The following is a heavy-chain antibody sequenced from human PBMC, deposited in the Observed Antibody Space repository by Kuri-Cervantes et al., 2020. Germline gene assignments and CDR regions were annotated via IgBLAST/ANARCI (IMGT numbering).Heavy chain of an antibody. J-gene: IGHJ6*02. V-gene: IGHV3-11*01. CDR1: GFTFSDYY. CDR3: ARGVRVVVATNYYYGLDV. D-gene: IGHD2-21*01. Sequence: GGSLRLSCAASGFTFSDYYMSWIRQAPGKGLEWVSYISGSGSNIYYADSVKGRFTISRDNSKNTLYLQMNSLRVEDTAIFYCARGVRVVVATNYYYGLDVWGQGTTVTDSS. CDR2: ISGSGSNI.